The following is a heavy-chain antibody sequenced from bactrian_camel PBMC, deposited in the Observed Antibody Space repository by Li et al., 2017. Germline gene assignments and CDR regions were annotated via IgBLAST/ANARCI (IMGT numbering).Heavy chain of an antibody. V-gene: IGHV3S1*01. CDR1: GFIFSGHW. CDR3: AARGPYCYTKLSVRDFTY. D-gene: IGHD2*01. CDR2: INSDGSRT. J-gene: IGHJ6*01. Sequence: HVQLVESGGGLVQPGGSLKLSCAASGFIFSGHWLYWLRQAPGKGLEWVASINSDGSRTDYRTSVKGRFSISADNTKNILYLQMNSLKPEDTAMYYCAARGPYCYTKLSVRDFTYWGQGTQVTVS.